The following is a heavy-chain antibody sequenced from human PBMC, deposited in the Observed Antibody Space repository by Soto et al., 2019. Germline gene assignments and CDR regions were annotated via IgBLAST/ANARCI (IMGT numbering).Heavy chain of an antibody. J-gene: IGHJ6*03. Sequence: EVQLLESGGDLVQPGGSLRLSCAASGFTFGSYAMSWVRQAPGKGLEWVSGISASSGTTYFADSVKGRFTISRDNSKSSLYLQMNSLRADDTAVYYWVKGDDFWSCRGMDVWGKGTTVTVSS. CDR2: ISASSGTT. D-gene: IGHD3-3*01. V-gene: IGHV3-23*01. CDR1: GFTFGSYA. CDR3: VKGDDFWSCRGMDV.